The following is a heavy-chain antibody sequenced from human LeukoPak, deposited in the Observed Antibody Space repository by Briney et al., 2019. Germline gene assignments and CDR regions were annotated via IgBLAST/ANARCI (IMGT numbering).Heavy chain of an antibody. Sequence: ASVKVSCKASGYTFTSYDINWVRQATGQGLEWMGWMNPNSGNTGYAQKFQGRVTMTRNTSISTAYMELSSLRSEDTAVYYCARPQQSDYYYYMDVWGKGTTVTISS. CDR2: MNPNSGNT. J-gene: IGHJ6*03. D-gene: IGHD6-13*01. CDR1: GYTFTSYD. CDR3: ARPQQSDYYYYMDV. V-gene: IGHV1-8*01.